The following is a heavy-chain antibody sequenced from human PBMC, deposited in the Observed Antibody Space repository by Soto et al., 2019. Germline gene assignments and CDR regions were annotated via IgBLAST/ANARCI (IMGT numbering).Heavy chain of an antibody. CDR3: ARPAPSSSAGDYFDY. CDR1: GFTFSSYA. CDR2: ISYDGSNK. V-gene: IGHV3-30*04. J-gene: IGHJ4*02. D-gene: IGHD6-6*01. Sequence: LSLTCAASGFTFSSYAMHWVRQAPGKGLEWVAVISYDGSNKYYADSVKGRFTISRDNSKNTLYLQMNSLRAEDTAVYYCARPAPSSSAGDYFDYWGQGTLVTVSS.